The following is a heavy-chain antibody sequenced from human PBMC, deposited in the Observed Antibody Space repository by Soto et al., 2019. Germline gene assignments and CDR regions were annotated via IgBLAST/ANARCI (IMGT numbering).Heavy chain of an antibody. CDR2: IYYSGST. D-gene: IGHD2-8*01. V-gene: IGHV4-59*08. J-gene: IGHJ6*03. CDR3: ARHGVGYCTNGVCPRDVFYYYYMYV. Sequence: SETLSLTCTVSGGSISSYYWSWIRQPPGKGLEWIGYIYYSGSTNYNPSPKSRVTISVDTSKNQFSLKLSSVTAADTAVYYCARHGVGYCTNGVCPRDVFYYYYMYVWGKGTTVTVSS. CDR1: GGSISSYY.